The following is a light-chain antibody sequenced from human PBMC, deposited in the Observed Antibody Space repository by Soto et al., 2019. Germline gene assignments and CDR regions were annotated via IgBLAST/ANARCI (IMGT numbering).Light chain of an antibody. CDR2: HTT. J-gene: IGLJ1*01. V-gene: IGLV1-40*01. CDR1: SSNIGAHYD. CDR3: QSYDRSLSGYV. Sequence: QSVLTQPPSVSGAPGQRVTISCTGSSSNIGAHYDVHWYQHLPGTAPKVLIYHTTNRPSGVPHRFSGSKSGTSASLAITGRLADDEADYYCQSYDRSLSGYVFGTGTKLTVL.